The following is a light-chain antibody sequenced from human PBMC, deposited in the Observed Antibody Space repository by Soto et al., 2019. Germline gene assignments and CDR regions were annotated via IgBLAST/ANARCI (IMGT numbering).Light chain of an antibody. V-gene: IGKV1-39*01. CDR3: QQSYSTPLYT. J-gene: IGKJ2*01. Sequence: DIQMTQSPSSLSASVGDRVTITCRARQSISSYLNWDQQKPGKAPKLLIYAASSLQSGVPSRFSGSGSGTDFTLTISSLQPEDFATYYCQQSYSTPLYTFGQGTKLEIK. CDR2: AAS. CDR1: QSISSY.